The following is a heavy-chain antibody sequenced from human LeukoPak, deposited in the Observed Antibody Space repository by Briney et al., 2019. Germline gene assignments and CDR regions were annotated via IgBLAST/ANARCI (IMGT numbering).Heavy chain of an antibody. CDR2: IIPIFGTA. CDR3: ARGPPRIVGATGAGFYYYMDL. D-gene: IGHD1-26*01. V-gene: IGHV1-69*05. J-gene: IGHJ6*03. Sequence: SVKVSCKASGGTFSSYAISWVRQAPGQGLEWMGGIIPIFGTANYAQKFQGRVTITTDESTSTAYMELSSLRSEGTAVYYCARGPPRIVGATGAGFYYYMDLWGKGTTVTVSS. CDR1: GGTFSSYA.